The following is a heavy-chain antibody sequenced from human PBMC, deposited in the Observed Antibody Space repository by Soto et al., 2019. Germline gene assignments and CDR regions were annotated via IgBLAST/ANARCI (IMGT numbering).Heavy chain of an antibody. CDR1: GYTFTSYY. CDR3: ARARDSSSSGLSSGGHYYYYYGMDV. V-gene: IGHV1-46*01. CDR2: INPSGGSK. D-gene: IGHD6-6*01. J-gene: IGHJ6*02. Sequence: QVQLVQSGAEVKKPGASVKVSCKASGYTFTSYYMHWVRQAPGQGLEWMGIINPSGGSKSYAQKFQGRVTMTRDTSTSTAYMELGSLRSEDTAVYYCARARDSSSSGLSSGGHYYYYYGMDVWGQGTTVTVSS.